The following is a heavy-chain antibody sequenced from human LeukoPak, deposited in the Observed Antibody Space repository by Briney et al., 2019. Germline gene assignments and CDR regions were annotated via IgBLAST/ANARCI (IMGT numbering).Heavy chain of an antibody. CDR1: GFTFSSYA. V-gene: IGHV3-23*01. CDR2: ISGSGGST. J-gene: IGHJ6*02. CDR3: ANLCDFWSGYSFPYYYYYGMDV. D-gene: IGHD3-3*01. Sequence: GGSLRLSCAASGFTFSSYAMSWVRQAPGKGLEWVSAISGSGGSTYYADSVKGRFTISRDNSKNTLYLQMNSLRAEDTAVYYCANLCDFWSGYSFPYYYYYGMDVWGQGTTVTVSS.